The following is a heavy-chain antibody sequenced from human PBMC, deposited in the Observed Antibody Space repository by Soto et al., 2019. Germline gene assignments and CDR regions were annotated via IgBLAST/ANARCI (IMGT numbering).Heavy chain of an antibody. V-gene: IGHV1-69*13. Sequence: SVKVSCKASGGTFSSYAISWVRQAPGQGLEWMGGIIPIFGTANYAQKFQGRVTITADESTSTAYMELSSLRSEDTAVYYCAREGVYDSSGYPYWYFDRWGRGTLVILSS. CDR1: GGTFSSYA. D-gene: IGHD3-22*01. CDR3: AREGVYDSSGYPYWYFDR. J-gene: IGHJ2*01. CDR2: IIPIFGTA.